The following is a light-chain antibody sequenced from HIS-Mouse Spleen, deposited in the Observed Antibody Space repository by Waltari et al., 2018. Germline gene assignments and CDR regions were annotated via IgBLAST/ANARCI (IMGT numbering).Light chain of an antibody. CDR2: QDS. J-gene: IGLJ2*01. CDR3: QAWDSSYSV. V-gene: IGLV3-1*01. CDR1: QLGDKY. Sequence: SYELTQPPSVSVSPGQTASITCSGHQLGDKYACWYQQKPGQSPVLVIYQDSKRPSGIPERFSGSNSGNTATLTISGTQAMDEADYYCQAWDSSYSVFGGGTKLTVL.